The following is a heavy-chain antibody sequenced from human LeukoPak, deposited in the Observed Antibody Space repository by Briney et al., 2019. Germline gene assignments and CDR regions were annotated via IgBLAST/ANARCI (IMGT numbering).Heavy chain of an antibody. V-gene: IGHV3-23*01. D-gene: IGHD4-17*01. J-gene: IGHJ4*02. CDR3: ARYYGGLGSLEY. CDR2: ISGSGGST. Sequence: GGSLRLSCAASGFTFSSYAMSWVRQAPGKGLEWVSAISGSGGSTYYADSVKGRFTISRDNSKNTLYLQMNSLRAEDTAVYYCARYYGGLGSLEYWGQGTLVTVSS. CDR1: GFTFSSYA.